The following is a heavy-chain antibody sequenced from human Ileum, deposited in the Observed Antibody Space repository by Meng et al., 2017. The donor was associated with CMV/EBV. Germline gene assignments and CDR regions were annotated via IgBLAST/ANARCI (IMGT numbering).Heavy chain of an antibody. V-gene: IGHV4-39*07. CDR3: ARAGINFWSGYHFDS. CDR1: GGSISSSSSY. Sequence: SETLSLTCIVSGGSISSSSSYWGWIRQPPGKGPEWIATIYHSGSTYHNPSLKSRVTISIDTSKNQFSLNLSSVTAADTAVYYCARAGINFWSGYHFDSWGQGTLVTVSS. J-gene: IGHJ4*02. D-gene: IGHD3-3*01. CDR2: IYHSGST.